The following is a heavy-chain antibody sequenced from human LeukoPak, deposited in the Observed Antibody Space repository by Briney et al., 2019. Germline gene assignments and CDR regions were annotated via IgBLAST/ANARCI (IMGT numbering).Heavy chain of an antibody. Sequence: GGSLRLSCAASGFSFSTYAMSWVRQAPGKGLEWVSGVNGNGGSTSYAHSVKGRFTIFRDNSKNTVYLQMNSLRVEDTAVYYCAKSLYGGCDYWGQGTVVTVSS. J-gene: IGHJ4*02. CDR3: AKSLYGGCDY. D-gene: IGHD3-16*02. CDR1: GFSFSTYA. V-gene: IGHV3-23*01. CDR2: VNGNGGST.